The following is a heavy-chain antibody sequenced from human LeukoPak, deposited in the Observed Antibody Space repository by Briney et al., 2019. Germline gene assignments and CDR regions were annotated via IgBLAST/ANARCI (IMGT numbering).Heavy chain of an antibody. CDR1: GFTFSSYW. CDR2: ISTTSNAI. D-gene: IGHD4-11*01. V-gene: IGHV3-48*02. Sequence: GGSLRLSCAASGFTFSSYWMNWVRQAPGKGLEWVSYISTTSNAIYYADSVKGRFTISRDNGKNSLYLQMNSLRDEDTAVYYCARDRVTTDYYGMDVWGQGTTVTVSS. J-gene: IGHJ6*02. CDR3: ARDRVTTDYYGMDV.